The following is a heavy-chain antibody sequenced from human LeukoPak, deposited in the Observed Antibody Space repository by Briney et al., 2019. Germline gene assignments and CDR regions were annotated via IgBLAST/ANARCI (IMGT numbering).Heavy chain of an antibody. D-gene: IGHD3-16*02. CDR2: ISYDGSNK. CDR3: AKDSRARSMITFGGVITNYFDY. V-gene: IGHV3-30*18. Sequence: GRSLRLSCAASGFTFSSYGMHWVRQAPGKGLEWVAVISYDGSNKYYADSVKGRFTISRDNSKNTLYLQMNSLRAEDTAVYYCAKDSRARSMITFGGVITNYFDYWGQGTLVTVSS. J-gene: IGHJ4*02. CDR1: GFTFSSYG.